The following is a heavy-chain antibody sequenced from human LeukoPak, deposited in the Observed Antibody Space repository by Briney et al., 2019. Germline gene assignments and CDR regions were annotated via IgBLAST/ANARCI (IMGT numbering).Heavy chain of an antibody. CDR2: INPNSGGT. V-gene: IGHV1-2*02. J-gene: IGHJ4*02. CDR1: GYTFTDYY. CDR3: ARALSLDY. Sequence: GASVKVSCKASGYTFTDYYIDWVRQAPGQGLEWMGWINPNSGGTNYAQEFQGRVTMTRDTSISTVYMELSSLRSDDTAVYYCARALSLDYWGQGTLVAVSS.